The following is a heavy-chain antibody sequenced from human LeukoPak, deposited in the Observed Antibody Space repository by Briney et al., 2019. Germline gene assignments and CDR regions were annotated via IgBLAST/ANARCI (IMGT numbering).Heavy chain of an antibody. J-gene: IGHJ3*02. CDR3: ARAGCGWVLTPCDAFDI. D-gene: IGHD2-15*01. Sequence: GGSLRLSCAASGLSFSSYSMNWVRQAPGKGLEWVSYISWSSSTIHYADSVKGRFTISRDNAKNSLYLQMNSLRAEDTAVYYCARAGCGWVLTPCDAFDIWGQGTMVTVSS. CDR2: ISWSSSTI. V-gene: IGHV3-48*01. CDR1: GLSFSSYS.